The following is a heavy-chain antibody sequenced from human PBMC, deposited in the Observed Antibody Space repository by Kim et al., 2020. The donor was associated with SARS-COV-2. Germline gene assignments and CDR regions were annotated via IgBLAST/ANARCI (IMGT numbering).Heavy chain of an antibody. CDR1: GGTFSSYA. Sequence: SVKVSCKASGGTFSSYAISWVRQAPGQGLEWMGGIIPIFGTANYAQKFQGRVTITADESTSTAYMELSSLRSEDTAVYYCASDRGIGDPMIDSPVGYWGQGTLVTVSS. J-gene: IGHJ4*02. CDR2: IIPIFGTA. V-gene: IGHV1-69*13. D-gene: IGHD3-22*01. CDR3: ASDRGIGDPMIDSPVGY.